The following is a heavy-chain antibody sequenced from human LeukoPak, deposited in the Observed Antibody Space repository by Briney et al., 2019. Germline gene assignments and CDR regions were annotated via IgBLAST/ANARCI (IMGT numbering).Heavy chain of an antibody. CDR1: GFTFSTYD. V-gene: IGHV3-30*18. CDR2: ISSDGSII. Sequence: GGPLRLSCAASGFTFSTYDMHWVRQTSGKGLEWVAVISSDGSIIYYADSVRGRFTVSRDNSKNTLYLQMNSLTAEDTAVYYCAKDLTGNYRAYFDYWGQGTLVTVSS. J-gene: IGHJ4*02. CDR3: AKDLTGNYRAYFDY. D-gene: IGHD1-7*01.